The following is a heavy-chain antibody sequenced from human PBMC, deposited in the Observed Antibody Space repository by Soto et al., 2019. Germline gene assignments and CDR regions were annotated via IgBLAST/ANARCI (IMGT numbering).Heavy chain of an antibody. D-gene: IGHD3-22*01. CDR1: GFTFSSYG. Sequence: GGSLRLSCAASGFTFSSYGMHWVRQAPGKGLEWVAVIWYDGSNKYYADSVKGRFTISRDNSKNTLYLQMNSLRAEDTAVYYCARAPYDSSGYYYSYFDYWGQGTLVTVSS. J-gene: IGHJ4*02. CDR3: ARAPYDSSGYYYSYFDY. V-gene: IGHV3-33*01. CDR2: IWYDGSNK.